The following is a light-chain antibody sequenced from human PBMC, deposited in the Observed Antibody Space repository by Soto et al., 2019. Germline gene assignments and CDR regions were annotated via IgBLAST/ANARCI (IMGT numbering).Light chain of an antibody. V-gene: IGKV3-20*01. Sequence: EIVFTQSPGTVSLSPGERATLSCRASQSVSSSYLAWYQQKPGQAPRLLIYGASSRATGIPDRFSGSGSGTDFTLTISRLEPEDFAVYYCQQYGSSPPVTFGGGTKVDI. CDR1: QSVSSSY. J-gene: IGKJ4*01. CDR2: GAS. CDR3: QQYGSSPPVT.